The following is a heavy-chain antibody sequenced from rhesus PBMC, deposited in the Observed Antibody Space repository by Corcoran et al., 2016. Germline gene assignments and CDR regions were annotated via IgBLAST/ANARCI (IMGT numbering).Heavy chain of an antibody. D-gene: IGHD2-39*01. CDR2: IYVRSTPT. CDR3: ARAPRTGYLLEF. V-gene: IGHV4S10*01. J-gene: IGHJ1*01. CDR1: GGSISDSYR. Sequence: QVQLQESGPGVVKPSETLSLTCAVSGGSISDSYRWSWIRQPPGKGLEWIGYIYVRSTPTNCSPTRKGRAPIPKATSTNQVSLRLGSVTAADTDVYYCARAPRTGYLLEFWGQGALVTVSS.